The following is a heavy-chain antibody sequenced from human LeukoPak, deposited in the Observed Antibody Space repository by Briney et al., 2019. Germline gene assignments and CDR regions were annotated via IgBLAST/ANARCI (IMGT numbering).Heavy chain of an antibody. Sequence: SETLSLTCGVSGGSISGTNWWSWVRQAPGQGLEWIGEISLAGQTNYNPSLNGRVTMSLDKSSNQLSLHLTSVTAADTATYFCSRESGPFCPFGYWGQGTLVIVSS. CDR2: ISLAGQT. CDR1: GGSISGTNW. V-gene: IGHV4/OR15-8*02. D-gene: IGHD1-26*01. CDR3: SRESGPFCPFGY. J-gene: IGHJ4*02.